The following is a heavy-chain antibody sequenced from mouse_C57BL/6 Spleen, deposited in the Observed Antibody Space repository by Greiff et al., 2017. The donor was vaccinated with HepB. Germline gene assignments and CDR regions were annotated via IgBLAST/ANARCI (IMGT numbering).Heavy chain of an antibody. J-gene: IGHJ4*01. V-gene: IGHV1-55*01. CDR1: GYTFTSYW. D-gene: IGHD2-5*01. CDR2: IYPGSGST. Sequence: VQLQQSGAELVKPGASVKMSCKASGYTFTSYWITWVKQRPGQGLEWIGDIYPGSGSTNYNEKFKSKATLTVDTSSSTAYMQLSSLTSEDSAVYYCARRGDSNFYYYAMDYWGQGTSVTVSS. CDR3: ARRGDSNFYYYAMDY.